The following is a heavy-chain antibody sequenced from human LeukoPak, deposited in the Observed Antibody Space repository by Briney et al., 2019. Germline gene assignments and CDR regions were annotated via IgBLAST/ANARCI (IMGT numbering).Heavy chain of an antibody. CDR1: GGSFSGYY. D-gene: IGHD3-3*01. V-gene: IGHV4-34*01. CDR2: INHSGTT. J-gene: IGHJ4*02. Sequence: SETLSLTCAVYGGSFSGYYWSWIRQPPEKGLERIGEINHSGTTNSHPSLKSRVTISVDTSKDQFSLKLSSVTAADTAVYYCARTQVWSGYYPYYFDYWGQGALVTVSS. CDR3: ARTQVWSGYYPYYFDY.